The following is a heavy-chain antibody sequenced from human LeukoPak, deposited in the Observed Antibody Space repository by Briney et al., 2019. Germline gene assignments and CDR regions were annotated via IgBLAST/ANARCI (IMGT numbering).Heavy chain of an antibody. CDR3: ATSGNYYLKY. CDR2: ITSSSTNI. CDR1: GFTFSTYN. V-gene: IGHV3-48*02. J-gene: IGHJ4*02. D-gene: IGHD1-26*01. Sequence: PGGSLRLSCAASGFTFSTYNMNWVRQAPGKGLEWVSHITSSSTNIYYADCVKGRFTISRNNAKNALSLQMNSLRDEDTAVYYCATSGNYYLKYWGQGTLVTVSS.